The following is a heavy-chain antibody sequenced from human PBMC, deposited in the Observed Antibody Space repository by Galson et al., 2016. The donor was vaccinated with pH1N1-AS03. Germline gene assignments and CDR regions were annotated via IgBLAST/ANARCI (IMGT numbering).Heavy chain of an antibody. D-gene: IGHD1-26*01. V-gene: IGHV1-18*01. CDR2: ISAFSGNT. Sequence: SVKVSCKASGYTVTTYGITWVRRAPGQGLEWMGWISAFSGNTVYAQSLQGRVTISIDTSTTTVYMEPRNLRSDDPAVYYCARDQGSVRTTRAFDIWGQGTMVTVSS. CDR3: ARDQGSVRTTRAFDI. CDR1: GYTVTTYG. J-gene: IGHJ3*02.